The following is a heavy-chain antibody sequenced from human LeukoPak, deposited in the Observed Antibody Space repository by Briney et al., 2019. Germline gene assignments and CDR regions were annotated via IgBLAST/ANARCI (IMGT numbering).Heavy chain of an antibody. CDR1: GGSISSSNW. CDR2: IYHSGST. V-gene: IGHV4-4*02. J-gene: IGHJ4*02. Sequence: SGTLSLTCAVSGGSISSSNWWSWVRQPPGKGLEWIGEIYHSGSTNYNPSLKSRVTISVDKSKNQFSLKLSSVTAADTAVYYCARVGREGSGYYKTFDYWGQGTLVTVSS. CDR3: ARVGREGSGYYKTFDY. D-gene: IGHD3-22*01.